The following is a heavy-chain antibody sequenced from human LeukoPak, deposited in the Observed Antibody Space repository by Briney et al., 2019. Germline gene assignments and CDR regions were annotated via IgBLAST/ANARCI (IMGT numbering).Heavy chain of an antibody. V-gene: IGHV3-11*04. J-gene: IGHJ5*02. CDR1: GFTFSDYY. CDR3: ARDNSVGDIAWWFDP. Sequence: GGSLRLSCAASGFTFSDYYMSWIRQAPGKGLEWVSYISSSGSTIYYADSVKGRFTISRDNAKNSLYLQMNSLRAEDTAVYYCARDNSVGDIAWWFDPWGQGTLVTVSS. CDR2: ISSSGSTI. D-gene: IGHD3-16*02.